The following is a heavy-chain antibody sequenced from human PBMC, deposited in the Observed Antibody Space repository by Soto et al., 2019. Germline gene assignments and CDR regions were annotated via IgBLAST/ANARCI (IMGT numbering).Heavy chain of an antibody. CDR3: ASLRQILDVFDI. J-gene: IGHJ3*02. Sequence: SETLSLTCTVSGGSISSYYWSWIRQPPGKGLEWIGYIYYSGSTNYNPSLKSRVTISVDTSKNQFSLKMSSVTAADTAVYYCASLRQILDVFDIGGQGTMVTVS. CDR2: IYYSGST. V-gene: IGHV4-59*08. CDR1: GGSISSYY.